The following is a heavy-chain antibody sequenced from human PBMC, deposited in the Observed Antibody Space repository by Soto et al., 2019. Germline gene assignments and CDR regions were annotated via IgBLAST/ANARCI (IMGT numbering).Heavy chain of an antibody. CDR3: ARGSIAAPHDAFDI. J-gene: IGHJ3*02. D-gene: IGHD6-6*01. CDR1: GYTLTSYG. V-gene: IGHV1-18*01. Sequence: ASVKVSCKASGYTLTSYGISWVRQAPGQGLEWMGWISAYNGNTNYAQKLQGRVTTTTDTSTSTAYMELRSLRSDDTAVYYCARGSIAAPHDAFDIWGQGTMVTVSS. CDR2: ISAYNGNT.